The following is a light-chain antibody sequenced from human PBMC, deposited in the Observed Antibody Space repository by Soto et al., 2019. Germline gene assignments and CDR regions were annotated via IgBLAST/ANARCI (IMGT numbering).Light chain of an antibody. CDR2: EVN. J-gene: IGLJ2*01. Sequence: QSVLTQPPCASGSPGQSVTISCTGTSGDVGAFNYVSWYQQHPGKAPKVVIYEVNKRPSGVPDRFSGSKSGNTASLTVSGLQAEDEADYYCSSYAGNNNKLVGGGTKVTVL. CDR1: SGDVGAFNY. V-gene: IGLV2-8*01. CDR3: SSYAGNNNKL.